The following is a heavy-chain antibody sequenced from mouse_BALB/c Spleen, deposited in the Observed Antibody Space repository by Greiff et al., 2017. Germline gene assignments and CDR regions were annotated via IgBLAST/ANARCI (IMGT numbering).Heavy chain of an antibody. J-gene: IGHJ2*01. V-gene: IGHV3-2*02. Sequence: VQLKESGPGLVKPSQSLSLTCTVTGYSITSDYAWNWIRQFPGNKLEWMGYISYSGSTSYNPSLKSRISITRDTSKNQFFLQLNSVTTEDTATYYCASYYGSPYFDYWGQGTTLTVSS. CDR1: GYSITSDYA. D-gene: IGHD1-2*01. CDR3: ASYYGSPYFDY. CDR2: ISYSGST.